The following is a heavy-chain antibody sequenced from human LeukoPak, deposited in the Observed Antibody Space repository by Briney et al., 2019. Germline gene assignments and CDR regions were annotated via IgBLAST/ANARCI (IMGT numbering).Heavy chain of an antibody. D-gene: IGHD5-18*01. J-gene: IGHJ6*02. CDR1: GYTFIGYY. CDR2: INPNSGGT. CDR3: ARDEYQLWSSYYYYYGMDV. Sequence: ASVKVSCKASGYTFIGYYMHWVRHAPGQGLEWMGWINPNSGGTNYAQKFQGRVTMTRDTSISTAYMELSRLRTDDTAVYYCARDEYQLWSSYYYYYGMDVWGQGTTVTVSS. V-gene: IGHV1-2*02.